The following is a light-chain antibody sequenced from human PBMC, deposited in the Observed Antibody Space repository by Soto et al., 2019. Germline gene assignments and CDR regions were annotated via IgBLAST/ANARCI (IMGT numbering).Light chain of an antibody. CDR1: SSDVGGYDY. Sequence: ALTQPASVSGSPGQSITISCTGTSSDVGGYDYVSWYQQHPGKAPKLMIYDVSNQPSGVSNRFSGSKSGNTASLTISGLQAEDEADYYCSSYTTSSPWVFGGGTKVTVL. V-gene: IGLV2-14*01. J-gene: IGLJ3*02. CDR3: SSYTTSSPWV. CDR2: DVS.